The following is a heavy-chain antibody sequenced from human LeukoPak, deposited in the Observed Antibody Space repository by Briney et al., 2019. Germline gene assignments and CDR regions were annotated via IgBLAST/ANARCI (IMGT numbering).Heavy chain of an antibody. CDR1: GLTCSSYA. D-gene: IGHD1-1*01. Sequence: GWSLRLYCAAPGLTCSSYAMSWVGQPPGKGLDWVSAISGDQTYYANSVRGRFTISRDNSKNTLHLQMDSLRAEDTAVYYCAKLISNNWPVDYWGQGTLVTVSS. J-gene: IGHJ4*02. V-gene: IGHV3-23*01. CDR2: ISGDQT. CDR3: AKLISNNWPVDY.